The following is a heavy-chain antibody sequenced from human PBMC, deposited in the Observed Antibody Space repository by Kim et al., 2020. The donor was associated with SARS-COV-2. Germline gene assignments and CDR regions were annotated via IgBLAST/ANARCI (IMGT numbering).Heavy chain of an antibody. CDR3: SRDRGGGTSDY. Sequence: GGSLRLSCAASGLTFSNSWMQWVRQAPGKGLEWLANIKEDGTTINYVDSVKGRFTVSRDNAKNTLYLQMNSLRVEDTAVYYCSRDRGGGTSDYWGQGTLV. CDR2: IKEDGTTI. V-gene: IGHV3-7*03. CDR1: GLTFSNSW. D-gene: IGHD3-16*01. J-gene: IGHJ4*02.